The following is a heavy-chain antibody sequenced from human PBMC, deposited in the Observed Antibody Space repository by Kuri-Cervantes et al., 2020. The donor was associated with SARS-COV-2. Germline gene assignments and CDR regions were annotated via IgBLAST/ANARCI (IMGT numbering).Heavy chain of an antibody. CDR1: GYTLTELS. D-gene: IGHD6-13*01. Sequence: ASVKVSCKVSGYTLTELSMHWVRQAPGKGLEWMGGFDPEDGETIYAQKFQGRVTMTEDTSTDTAYMELSSLRSEDTAVYYCATVSGIAAAGSISTWFDPWGQGTLVTVSS. CDR2: FDPEDGET. V-gene: IGHV1-24*01. J-gene: IGHJ5*02. CDR3: ATVSGIAAAGSISTWFDP.